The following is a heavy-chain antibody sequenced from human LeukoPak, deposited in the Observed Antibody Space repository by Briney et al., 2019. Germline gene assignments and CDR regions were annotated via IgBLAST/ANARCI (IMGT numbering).Heavy chain of an antibody. J-gene: IGHJ4*02. CDR2: IYYSGST. V-gene: IGHV4-59*08. CDR1: GGSISSYY. CDR3: ARRYCGGDSYSDY. D-gene: IGHD2-21*02. Sequence: PSETLSLTCTVSGGSISSYYWSWLRQPPGKGLEWIGYIYYSGSTNYNPPLKSRVTISIDTHKNQFSLKLSSVTAADTDVYYCARRYCGGDSYSDYWGQGTLV.